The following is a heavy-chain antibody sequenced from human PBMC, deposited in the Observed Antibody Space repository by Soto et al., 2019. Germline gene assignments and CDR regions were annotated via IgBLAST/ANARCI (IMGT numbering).Heavy chain of an antibody. CDR3: ARGDSYCSSTSCYNGPNPYYYYGMDV. Sequence: SVKVSCKASGGDFSNYAISWVRQAPGQGPEWMGGIIPIFRTATYAQKFQGRVTITADKXKSTAYMELSSLRSEDTAVYYCARGDSYCSSTSCYNGPNPYYYYGMDVWGQGTKVTVYS. CDR1: GGDFSNYA. CDR2: IIPIFRTA. J-gene: IGHJ6*02. V-gene: IGHV1-69*06. D-gene: IGHD2-2*02.